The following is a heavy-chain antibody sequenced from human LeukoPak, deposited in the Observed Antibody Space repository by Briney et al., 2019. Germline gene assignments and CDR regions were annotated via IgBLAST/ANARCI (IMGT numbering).Heavy chain of an antibody. CDR2: IYPGDSDT. J-gene: IGHJ4*02. D-gene: IGHD4-17*01. CDR3: ARPALYYGDFEDY. CDR1: GYSFTSYW. Sequence: GESLKISCKGSGYSFTSYWIGWVRQMPGKGLEWMGIIYPGDSDTRYSPYFQGQVTISADKSISTAYLQWSSLKASDTAMYYCARPALYYGDFEDYWGQGTLVTVSS. V-gene: IGHV5-51*01.